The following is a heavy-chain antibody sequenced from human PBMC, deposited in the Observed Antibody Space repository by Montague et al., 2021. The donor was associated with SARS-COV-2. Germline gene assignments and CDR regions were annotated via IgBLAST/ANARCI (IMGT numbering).Heavy chain of an antibody. J-gene: IGHJ5*02. CDR1: GVSVTDYY. Sequence: SETLSLTCTVSGVSVTDYYWSWIRQPPGKGLEWVGDVLYNKGTKFNPSLKSRVAISVDTSKNQFSLRLTSVTAADTAFYSCVRPPDYDGWDGPPDPWDQGTLVTVSS. D-gene: IGHD3-16*01. CDR3: VRPPDYDGWDGPPDP. CDR2: VLYNKGT. V-gene: IGHV4-59*08.